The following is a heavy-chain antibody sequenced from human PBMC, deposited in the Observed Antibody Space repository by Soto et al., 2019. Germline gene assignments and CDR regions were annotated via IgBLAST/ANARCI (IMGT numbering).Heavy chain of an antibody. CDR2: IYHGGTT. D-gene: IGHD2-2*01. J-gene: IGHJ4*02. CDR1: GGFISSGLW. CDR3: ASQSSYRIDY. Sequence: QVQLQESGPGLVMPSGTLSLTCAVSGGFISSGLWWSWVRQSPGKGLEWLGEIYHGGTTKYNPSLRSRVTISIDNSKNQFSLKVSSVTAADTALYYCASQSSYRIDYWGQGILVSVSS. V-gene: IGHV4-4*02.